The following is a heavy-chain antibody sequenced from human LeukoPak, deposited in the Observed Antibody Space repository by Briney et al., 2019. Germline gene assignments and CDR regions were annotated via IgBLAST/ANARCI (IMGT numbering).Heavy chain of an antibody. CDR1: GYTFTSYG. V-gene: IGHV1-18*01. D-gene: IGHD3-22*01. J-gene: IGHJ1*01. Sequence: ASVKVSCKASGYTFTSYGISWVRQAPGQGLEWMGWISAYNGNTNYAQKLQGRVTMTTDTSTSTAYMELRRLRSDDTAVYYCALDYYDSSGYPLLGYWGEGPVVRVSS. CDR3: ALDYYDSSGYPLLGY. CDR2: ISAYNGNT.